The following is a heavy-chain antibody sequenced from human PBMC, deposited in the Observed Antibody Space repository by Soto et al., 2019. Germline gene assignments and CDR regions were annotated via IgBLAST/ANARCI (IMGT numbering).Heavy chain of an antibody. CDR1: GGSISNYY. CDR2: FYASGYT. J-gene: IGHJ4*02. V-gene: IGHV4-4*07. CDR3: ARGNQVAMSDY. Sequence: PSETLSLTCAVSGGSISNYYWSWIRQPAGKGLEWIGRFYASGYTNYNPSLKGRVTMSLDISKNQFSLRLSSVTAADTAVYYCARGNQVAMSDYWGQGTLVTVSS.